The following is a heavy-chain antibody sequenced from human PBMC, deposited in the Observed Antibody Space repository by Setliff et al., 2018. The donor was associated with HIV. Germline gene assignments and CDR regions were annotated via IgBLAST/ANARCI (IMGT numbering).Heavy chain of an antibody. CDR2: VYTSGNT. D-gene: IGHD6-19*01. J-gene: IGHJ5*02. V-gene: IGHV4-61*09. Sequence: SETLSLTCTVSGGSINIGSFYWSWIRQPAGKGPEWLGHVYTSGNTYYDPSLASRVAISLDRSKNQFSLKLDSVTAADTALYFRARGRGAWFEGSWFDPWGQGILVTVSS. CDR3: ARGRGAWFEGSWFDP. CDR1: GGSINIGSFY.